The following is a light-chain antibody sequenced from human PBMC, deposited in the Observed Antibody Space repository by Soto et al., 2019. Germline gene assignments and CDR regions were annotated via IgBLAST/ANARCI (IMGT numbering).Light chain of an antibody. J-gene: IGKJ5*01. CDR2: GAS. CDR1: QSVSSSY. V-gene: IGKV3-20*01. CDR3: QKYGSSSIT. Sequence: EIVLTQSPGTLSLSPGERATLSCRASQSVSSSYLAWYQQKPGQAPRLLIYGASSRATGIPDRFSGSGSGTDFTLTISRLEPEDFAVYYCQKYGSSSITFGQGTRLEIK.